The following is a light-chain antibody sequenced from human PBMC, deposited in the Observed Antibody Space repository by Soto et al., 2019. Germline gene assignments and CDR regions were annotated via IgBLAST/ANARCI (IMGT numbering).Light chain of an antibody. J-gene: IGLJ1*01. V-gene: IGLV1-40*01. CDR1: SSNIGAGYD. Sequence: QSVLTQPPSVSGAPGQRVTISCTGSSSNIGAGYDVHWYQQRPGTAPKLLIFGSINRPSGVPDRFSGSKSGTSASLAITGLQAEDEGDYYCQSYDSTLSARYVVGTGTKVTVL. CDR3: QSYDSTLSARYV. CDR2: GSI.